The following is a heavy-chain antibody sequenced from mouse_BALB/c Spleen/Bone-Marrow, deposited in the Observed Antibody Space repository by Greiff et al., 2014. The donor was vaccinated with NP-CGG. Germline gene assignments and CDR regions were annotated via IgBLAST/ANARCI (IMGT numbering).Heavy chain of an antibody. CDR3: AKKDYGSSSFDY. V-gene: IGHV1-39*01. Sequence: VHVKQSGPELEKPGASVKISCKASGYSFTDSNMNWVKQSNGKNLEWIGNIDPYYGGTSNSQKFKGKATLTVDKSSSTAYMQLRSLTSEDSAVYYCAKKDYGSSSFDYWGQGTTLTVSS. D-gene: IGHD1-1*01. CDR2: IDPYYGGT. CDR1: GYSFTDSN. J-gene: IGHJ2*01.